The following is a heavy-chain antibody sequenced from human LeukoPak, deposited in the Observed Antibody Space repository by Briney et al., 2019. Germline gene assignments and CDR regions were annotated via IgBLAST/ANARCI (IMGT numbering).Heavy chain of an antibody. D-gene: IGHD1-26*01. Sequence: KPSETLSLTCAVYGVSFSGYYWSWLRQPPGKGLEWIGEINHSGSTNYNPSLKGRVTISVDTSKNQFSLKLSSVTAADTAVYYCARDSRGGSPTPFDYWGQGTLVTVSS. CDR1: GVSFSGYY. CDR2: INHSGST. V-gene: IGHV4-34*01. J-gene: IGHJ4*02. CDR3: ARDSRGGSPTPFDY.